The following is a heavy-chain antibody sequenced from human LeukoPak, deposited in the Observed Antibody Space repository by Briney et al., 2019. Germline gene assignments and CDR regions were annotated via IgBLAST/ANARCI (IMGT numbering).Heavy chain of an antibody. Sequence: LETLSLTCTVSGGSIGNYYWSWLRQPPGRGLEWIGYIYFSGSTNYNPSLKSRGTILLDTSKNQFSLKVSSVTAADTAVYYCARGWFGEWTFDSWGQGTLVTVSS. CDR3: ARGWFGEWTFDS. CDR2: IYFSGST. D-gene: IGHD3-10*01. V-gene: IGHV4-59*08. J-gene: IGHJ4*02. CDR1: GGSIGNYY.